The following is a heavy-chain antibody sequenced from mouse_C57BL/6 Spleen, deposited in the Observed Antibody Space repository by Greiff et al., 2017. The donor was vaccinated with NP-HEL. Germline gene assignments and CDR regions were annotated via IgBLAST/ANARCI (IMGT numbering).Heavy chain of an antibody. V-gene: IGHV5-6*01. J-gene: IGHJ1*03. CDR2: ISSGGSYT. Sequence: EVHLVESGGDLVKPGGSLKLSCAASGFTFSSYGMSWVRQTPDKRLEWVATISSGGSYTYYPDSVKGRFTISRDNAKNTLYLQMSSLKSEDTAMYYCARHGDYSSYWYFDVWGTGTTVTVSS. CDR1: GFTFSSYG. D-gene: IGHD1-1*01. CDR3: ARHGDYSSYWYFDV.